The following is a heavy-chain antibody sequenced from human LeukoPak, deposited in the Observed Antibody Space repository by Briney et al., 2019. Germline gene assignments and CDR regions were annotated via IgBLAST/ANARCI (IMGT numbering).Heavy chain of an antibody. CDR2: INPSGGST. CDR3: ARDRHYGDYLYYFDY. V-gene: IGHV1-46*01. J-gene: IGHJ4*02. D-gene: IGHD4-17*01. Sequence: ASVKVSCKASGYTFTSYYMHWVRQAPGQGLERMGIINPSGGSTSYAQKFQGRVTMTRDTSTSTVYMELSSLRSEDTAVYYCARDRHYGDYLYYFDYWGQGTLVTVSS. CDR1: GYTFTSYY.